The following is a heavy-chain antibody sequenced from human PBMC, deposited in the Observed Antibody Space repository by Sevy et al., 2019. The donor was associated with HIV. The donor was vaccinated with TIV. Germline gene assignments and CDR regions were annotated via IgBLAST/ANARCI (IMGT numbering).Heavy chain of an antibody. CDR2: INSDGSTT. CDR1: GFSFSRYF. Sequence: GESLKISCAASGFSFSRYFMHWVRQAPGEGLVWVSRINSDGSTTNYAGSVEGRFIVSRDNAKKTLYLELHSLRVEDTATYYCARDTLGYGGNPNLDLDLWGQGTLVTVSS. V-gene: IGHV3-74*01. CDR3: ARDTLGYGGNPNLDLDL. D-gene: IGHD4-17*01. J-gene: IGHJ5*02.